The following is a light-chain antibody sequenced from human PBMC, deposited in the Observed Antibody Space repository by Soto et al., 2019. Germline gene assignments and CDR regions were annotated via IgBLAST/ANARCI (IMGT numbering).Light chain of an antibody. CDR1: STHVGGNP. J-gene: IGLJ1*01. CDR3: ASWDDSLNGPV. Sequence: QSGLTQPPAASGTPEQRVTISCSGSSTHVGGNPVNWYQHVPTTAPKFLIYPNTQRPSGVPDRFSGSKSGTSASLAISGLQSEDEADYYCASWDDSLNGPVFGTGSKVTVL. CDR2: PNT. V-gene: IGLV1-44*01.